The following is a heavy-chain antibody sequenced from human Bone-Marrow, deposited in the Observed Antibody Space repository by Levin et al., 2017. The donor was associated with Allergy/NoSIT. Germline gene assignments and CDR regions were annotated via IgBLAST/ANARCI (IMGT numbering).Heavy chain of an antibody. D-gene: IGHD2-15*01. CDR3: ARHGGFCSGGSCYGGNYYYDMDV. CDR1: GYTFTNYW. Sequence: PGGSLRLSCKGSGYTFTNYWIAWVRQIPGKGLEWMGSFYPGDSETRDNPSFQGQVTISADKSITTAYLQWGTLKASDTAIYYCARHGGFCSGGSCYGGNYYYDMDVWGQGTTVIVS. CDR2: FYPGDSET. V-gene: IGHV5-51*01. J-gene: IGHJ6*02.